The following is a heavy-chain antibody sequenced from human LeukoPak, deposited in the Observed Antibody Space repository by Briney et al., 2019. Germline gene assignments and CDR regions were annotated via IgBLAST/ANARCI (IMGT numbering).Heavy chain of an antibody. CDR1: GLTFSSYA. J-gene: IGHJ4*02. V-gene: IGHV3-7*03. CDR2: INQDGSGR. CDR3: VRGIDY. Sequence: GGPLRLSWAASGLTFSSYAMNWVRQAPGKGLEWVATINQDGSGRDYVDSVKGRFTISRDNAKNSLFLQMNNLRAEDTASYYCVRGIDYWGQGTLVTVSS.